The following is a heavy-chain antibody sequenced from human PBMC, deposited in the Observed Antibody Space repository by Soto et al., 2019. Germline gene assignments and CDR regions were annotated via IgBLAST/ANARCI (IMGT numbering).Heavy chain of an antibody. J-gene: IGHJ6*02. CDR1: GDSVSSNSAA. V-gene: IGHV6-1*01. CDR2: TYYRSKWYD. D-gene: IGHD6-25*01. CDR3: ARYLSGALGV. Sequence: QVQLQQSGPGLVRPSQTLSLTCAISGDSVSSNSAAWNWVRQSPSRGLEWLGRTYYRSKWYDDFALSVRSRLTINSDTSNNQFSLQLSSVTPEDTAIYYCARYLSGALGVWGQGTTVTVSS.